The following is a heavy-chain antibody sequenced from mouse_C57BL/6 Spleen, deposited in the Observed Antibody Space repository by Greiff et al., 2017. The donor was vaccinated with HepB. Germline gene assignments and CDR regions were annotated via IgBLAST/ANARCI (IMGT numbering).Heavy chain of an antibody. J-gene: IGHJ4*01. Sequence: EVQLKESGGGLVQPGGSMKLSCVASGFTFSNYWMNWVRQSPEKGLEWVAQIRLKSDNYATHYAESVKGRFTISRDDSKSSVYLQMNNLRAEDTGIYYCTGTVVEDYDMDYWGQGTSVTVSS. D-gene: IGHD1-1*01. CDR1: GFTFSNYW. V-gene: IGHV6-3*01. CDR3: TGTVVEDYDMDY. CDR2: IRLKSDNYAT.